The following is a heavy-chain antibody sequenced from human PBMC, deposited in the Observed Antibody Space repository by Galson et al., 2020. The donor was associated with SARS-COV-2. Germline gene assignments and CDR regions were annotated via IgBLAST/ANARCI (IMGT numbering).Heavy chain of an antibody. Sequence: ASVKVSCKVSGYTLTELSMHWVRQAPGKGLAWMGGLDPEDGETIYAQKLQGRVTMTEDTSTDTAYMELSSLRSEDTAVYYCATFNYYGSGSYYLVSWFDPGGQGTLVTVSS. CDR3: ATFNYYGSGSYYLVSWFDP. V-gene: IGHV1-24*01. CDR1: GYTLTELS. J-gene: IGHJ5*02. D-gene: IGHD3-10*01. CDR2: LDPEDGET.